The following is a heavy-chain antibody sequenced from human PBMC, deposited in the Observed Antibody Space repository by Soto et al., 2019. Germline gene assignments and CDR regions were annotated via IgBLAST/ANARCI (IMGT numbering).Heavy chain of an antibody. V-gene: IGHV3-21*06. CDR1: GFTFTRYS. Sequence: GGSLRLSCAASGFTFTRYSMNWVRQAPGKGLEWVSSISSTTNYIYYGDSMKGRFTISRDNAKNSLYLEMNSLRAEDTAVYYCARESEDLTSNFDYWSQGTLVTVSS. J-gene: IGHJ4*02. CDR2: ISSTTNYI. CDR3: ARESEDLTSNFDY.